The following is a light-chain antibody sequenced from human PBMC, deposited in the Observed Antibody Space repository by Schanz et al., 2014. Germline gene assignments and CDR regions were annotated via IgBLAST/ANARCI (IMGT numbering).Light chain of an antibody. V-gene: IGLV2-14*02. Sequence: QSALTQPASVSGSPGQSITISCTGTSSDVGSHNLVSWYQQHPGKAPKLLIYEGSKWPSGVSNRFSGSKSGNTASLTISGLQAEDEADYYCSSYTSSSTLGVFGGGTKLTVL. CDR1: SSDVGSHNL. CDR2: EGS. CDR3: SSYTSSSTLGV. J-gene: IGLJ3*02.